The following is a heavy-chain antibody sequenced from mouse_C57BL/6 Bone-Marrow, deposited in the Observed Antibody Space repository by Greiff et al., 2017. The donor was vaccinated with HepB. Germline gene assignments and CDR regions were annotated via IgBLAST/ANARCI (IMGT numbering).Heavy chain of an antibody. CDR2: IYPRSGNT. CDR3: ARPTDYGSSFLFDY. V-gene: IGHV1-81*01. Sequence: QVQLQQSGAELARPGASVKLSCKASGYTFTSYGISWVKQRTGQGLEWIGEIYPRSGNTYYNEKFKGKATLTADKSSSTAYMELRSLTSEDSAVYFCARPTDYGSSFLFDYWGQGTTLTVSS. CDR1: GYTFTSYG. D-gene: IGHD1-1*01. J-gene: IGHJ2*01.